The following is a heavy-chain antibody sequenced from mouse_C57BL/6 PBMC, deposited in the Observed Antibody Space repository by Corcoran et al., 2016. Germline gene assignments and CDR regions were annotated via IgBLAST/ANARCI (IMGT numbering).Heavy chain of an antibody. Sequence: EVQLQQSGPELVKPGASVKISCKASGYTFTDYYMNWVKQSHGKSLEWIGDINPNNGGTSYNQKFKGKATLTVDKSSSTAYMELRSLTSEDSAVYYGSREATVVATKFAYWGQGTLVTVSA. D-gene: IGHD1-1*01. CDR3: SREATVVATKFAY. J-gene: IGHJ3*01. V-gene: IGHV1-26*01. CDR2: INPNNGGT. CDR1: GYTFTDYY.